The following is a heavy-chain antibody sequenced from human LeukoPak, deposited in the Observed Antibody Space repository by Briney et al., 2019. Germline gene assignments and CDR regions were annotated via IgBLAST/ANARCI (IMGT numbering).Heavy chain of an antibody. Sequence: SETLSLTCTVSGGSISSSSYYWGWIRQPPGKGLEWIGSIYYSGSTYYNPSLKSRVTISVDTSKNQFSLKLSSVTAADTAVYYCARHSMLYSYGPLFDYWGQGTLVTVSS. D-gene: IGHD5-18*01. CDR3: ARHSMLYSYGPLFDY. CDR1: GGSISSSSYY. CDR2: IYYSGST. J-gene: IGHJ4*02. V-gene: IGHV4-39*01.